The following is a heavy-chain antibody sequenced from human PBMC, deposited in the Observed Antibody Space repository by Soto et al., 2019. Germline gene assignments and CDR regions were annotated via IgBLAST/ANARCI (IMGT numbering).Heavy chain of an antibody. D-gene: IGHD7-27*01. CDR3: ARSRGGTGVHFDY. J-gene: IGHJ4*02. V-gene: IGHV1-8*01. Sequence: ASVKVSCKASGYTFTNYDIKWVRQATGQGPEWMGWMNPDSGDTGYVPNFQGRVTMTRSSSISTAYMELSDLRSEDTAVYYCARSRGGTGVHFDYWGQGTQVTVSS. CDR1: GYTFTNYD. CDR2: MNPDSGDT.